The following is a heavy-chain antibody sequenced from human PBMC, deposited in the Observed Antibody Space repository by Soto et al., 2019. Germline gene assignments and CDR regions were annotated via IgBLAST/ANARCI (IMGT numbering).Heavy chain of an antibody. Sequence: VQLLESGGGLVQPGGSLRLSCAASGFSFNNHAMTWVRQAPGKGLEWVSGISGSGSTTHYADSVKGRFTISRDNSKGHLYLPMNSLRPEDTAVYYCAKDRLMLTMVVVGAFDFWGLGTMVTVSS. V-gene: IGHV3-23*01. J-gene: IGHJ3*01. CDR1: GFSFNNHA. CDR3: AKDRLMLTMVVVGAFDF. CDR2: ISGSGSTT. D-gene: IGHD3-22*01.